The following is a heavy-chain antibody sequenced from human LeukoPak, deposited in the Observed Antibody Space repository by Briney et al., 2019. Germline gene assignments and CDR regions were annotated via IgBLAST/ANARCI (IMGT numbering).Heavy chain of an antibody. V-gene: IGHV1-24*01. CDR3: ATDPGIAVAGDY. J-gene: IGHJ4*02. Sequence: ASVKVSCKVSGYTLTELSMHWVRQAPGKGLEWMGGFDPEDGETIYAQKFQGRVTMTEDTSTDTAYMELSSLRSEDTAVYYCATDPGIAVAGDYWGRGTLVTVSS. CDR2: FDPEDGET. CDR1: GYTLTELS. D-gene: IGHD6-19*01.